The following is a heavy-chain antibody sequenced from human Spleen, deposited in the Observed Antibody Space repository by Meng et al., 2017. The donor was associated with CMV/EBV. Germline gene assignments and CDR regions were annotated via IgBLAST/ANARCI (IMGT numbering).Heavy chain of an antibody. CDR2: IKQDGSDK. J-gene: IGHJ4*02. D-gene: IGHD1-26*01. Sequence: GGSLRLSCAVSGFTFTAYWMTWVRQAPGKGLEWVANIKQDGSDKYYLDSVKGRLTISRDNAKNLLYLQMNGLRAEDTAVYYCARGGDTGSYFDYWAQGTLVTV. V-gene: IGHV3-7*01. CDR3: ARGGDTGSYFDY. CDR1: GFTFTAYW.